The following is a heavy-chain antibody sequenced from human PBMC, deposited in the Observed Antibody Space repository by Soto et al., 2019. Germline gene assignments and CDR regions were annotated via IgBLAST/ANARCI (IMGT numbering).Heavy chain of an antibody. Sequence: QVQLVQSGAEVKKPGSSVKVSCKASGGTFSSYTISWVRQAPGQGLEWMGRIISILGIANYAQKFQGRVTITADKSTSTAYMELSSLRSEDTAVYYCARELGYYYDSSGSPGAFDIWGQGTMVTVSS. CDR2: IISILGIA. J-gene: IGHJ3*02. CDR1: GGTFSSYT. V-gene: IGHV1-69*08. CDR3: ARELGYYYDSSGSPGAFDI. D-gene: IGHD3-22*01.